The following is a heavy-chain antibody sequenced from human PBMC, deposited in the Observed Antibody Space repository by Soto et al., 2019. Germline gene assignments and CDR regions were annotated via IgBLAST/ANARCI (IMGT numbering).Heavy chain of an antibody. CDR1: GYTFTSYA. CDR2: INAGNGNT. CDR3: ARDLCSGGSCYFNWFDP. D-gene: IGHD2-15*01. Sequence: GASVKVSCKASGYTFTSYAMHWVRQAPGQRLEWMGWINAGNGNTKYSQKFQGRVTITRDTSASTAYMELSSLRSEDTAVYYCARDLCSGGSCYFNWFDPWGQGTLVTVSS. V-gene: IGHV1-3*01. J-gene: IGHJ5*02.